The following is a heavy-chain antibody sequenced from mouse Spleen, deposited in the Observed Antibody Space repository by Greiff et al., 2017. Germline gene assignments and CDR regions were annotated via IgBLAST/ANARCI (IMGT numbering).Heavy chain of an antibody. V-gene: IGHV5-9*04. CDR2: ISSGGGNT. CDR1: GFTFSSYT. J-gene: IGHJ3*01. Sequence: EVKVVESGGGLVKPGGSLKLSCAASGFTFSSYTMSWVRQTPAKRLEWVATISSGGGNTYYPDSVKGRFTISRDNARNTLYLQMSSLRSEDTAMYYCARSDYDWFAYWGQGTLVTVSA. D-gene: IGHD2-4*01. CDR3: ARSDYDWFAY.